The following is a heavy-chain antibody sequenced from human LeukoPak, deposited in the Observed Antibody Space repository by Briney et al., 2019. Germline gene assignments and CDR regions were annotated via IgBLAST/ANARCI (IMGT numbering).Heavy chain of an antibody. D-gene: IGHD6-13*01. Sequence: KPSETLSLTCTVSGGSISSYYWSWIRQPPGKGLEWIGYIYYSGSTNYNPSLKSRVTISVDTSKNQFSLKLSSVTAADTAVYYCARVIYSRSYYYYMDVWGKGTTVTVSS. CDR1: GGSISSYY. CDR3: ARVIYSRSYYYYMDV. J-gene: IGHJ6*03. V-gene: IGHV4-59*01. CDR2: IYYSGST.